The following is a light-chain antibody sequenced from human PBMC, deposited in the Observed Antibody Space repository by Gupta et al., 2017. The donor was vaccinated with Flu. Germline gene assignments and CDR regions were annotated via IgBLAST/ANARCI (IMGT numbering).Light chain of an antibody. CDR2: SDD. CDR3: AAWDDSLNGPVV. J-gene: IGLJ2*01. Sequence: SSNIGTNTVNWYQHLPGTAPKLLIYSDDQRPSGVPDRFSGSKSGTSASLAISGLQSDDEADYYCAAWDDSLNGPVVFGGGTKLTVL. CDR1: SSNIGTNT. V-gene: IGLV1-44*01.